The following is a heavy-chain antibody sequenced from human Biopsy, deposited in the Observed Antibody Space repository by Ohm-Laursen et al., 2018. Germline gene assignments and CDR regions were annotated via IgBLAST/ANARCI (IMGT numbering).Heavy chain of an antibody. CDR2: INHSGRT. Sequence: SQTLSLTCAVYGESFNGYYWSWIRQTPGKGLERIGEINHSGRTNYNPSLKSRVTISVDTSKNQFSLKVRSVTAADTAVYYCARAYPPPGRRLVVVAGDFDCWGQGTRVTVSS. D-gene: IGHD2-15*01. V-gene: IGHV4-34*01. J-gene: IGHJ4*02. CDR3: ARAYPPPGRRLVVVAGDFDC. CDR1: GESFNGYY.